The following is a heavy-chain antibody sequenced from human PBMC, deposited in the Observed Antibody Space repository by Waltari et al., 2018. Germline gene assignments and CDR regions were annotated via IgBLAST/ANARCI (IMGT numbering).Heavy chain of an antibody. V-gene: IGHV3-23*01. J-gene: IGHJ4*02. D-gene: IGHD1-20*01. CDR2: ISVSDDT. CDR1: GIIFKNFA. CDR3: ATPFYNWDDPLHS. Sequence: EVQLLESGGGLVQPGGSLRLSCAASGIIFKNFAINWVRLTPGTGLDWVSAISVSDDTHYADSVKGRFTVSRDTSKNTVYLQMNDLRAEDTAIYYCATPFYNWDDPLHSWGQGTLVAVSS.